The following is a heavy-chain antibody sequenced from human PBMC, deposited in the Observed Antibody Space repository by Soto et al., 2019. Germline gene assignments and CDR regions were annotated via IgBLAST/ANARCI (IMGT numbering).Heavy chain of an antibody. CDR2: MSYDGSNK. D-gene: IGHD3-22*01. Sequence: QVQLVESGGGVVQPGTSLRLSCAASGFTFSSYAMHWVRQAPGKGLEWVAVMSYDGSNKYYADSVKGRFTISRDNSKNTLYLQMNSLRVEDTAVYYCARMSYYDSSGYSAWGQGTMVTVSS. CDR3: ARMSYYDSSGYSA. V-gene: IGHV3-30*04. J-gene: IGHJ3*01. CDR1: GFTFSSYA.